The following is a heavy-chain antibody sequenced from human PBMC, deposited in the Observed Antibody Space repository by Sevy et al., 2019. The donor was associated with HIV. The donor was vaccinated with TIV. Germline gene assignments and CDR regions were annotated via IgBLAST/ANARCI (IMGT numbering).Heavy chain of an antibody. D-gene: IGHD1-7*01. CDR3: ARGGPQTTSYYYYGMDV. Sequence: SEILSLTCTVYGGSLSGYYWTWIRQPPGKGLEWIGEINHSGSTNYNPSLKSRVTISVDTSKNHFSLKLTSLTAADTAAYYCARGGPQTTSYYYYGMDVWGQGTTVTVSS. J-gene: IGHJ6*02. CDR2: INHSGST. V-gene: IGHV4-34*01. CDR1: GGSLSGYY.